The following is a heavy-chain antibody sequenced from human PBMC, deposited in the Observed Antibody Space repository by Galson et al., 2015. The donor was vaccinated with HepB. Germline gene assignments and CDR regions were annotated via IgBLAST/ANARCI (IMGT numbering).Heavy chain of an antibody. CDR2: IIPIFGTA. Sequence: SVKVSCKASGGTFSSYAISWVRQAPGQGLEWMGGIIPIFGTANYAQKFQGRVTITADESTSTAYMELSSLRSEDTAVYYCATQKGGLGYCSSTSCLEYYYYYMDVWGKGTTVTVSS. J-gene: IGHJ6*03. CDR3: ATQKGGLGYCSSTSCLEYYYYYMDV. CDR1: GGTFSSYA. D-gene: IGHD2-2*01. V-gene: IGHV1-69*13.